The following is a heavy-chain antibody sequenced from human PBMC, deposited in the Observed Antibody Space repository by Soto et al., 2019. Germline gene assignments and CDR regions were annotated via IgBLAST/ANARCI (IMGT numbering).Heavy chain of an antibody. Sequence: GESLKISCKGSGYTFTDYWIGWVRQLPGKGLEWMGIIYPGDSDTRYSPSFQGQVTISADKSISTAYLQWSSLKASDTAMYYCTRRGRYCSGGSCFHYYYGMDVWGQGXTVTVYS. J-gene: IGHJ6*02. CDR3: TRRGRYCSGGSCFHYYYGMDV. CDR2: IYPGDSDT. D-gene: IGHD2-15*01. CDR1: GYTFTDYW. V-gene: IGHV5-51*01.